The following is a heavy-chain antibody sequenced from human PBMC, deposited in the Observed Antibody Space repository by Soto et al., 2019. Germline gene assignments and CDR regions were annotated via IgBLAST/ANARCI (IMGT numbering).Heavy chain of an antibody. V-gene: IGHV1-69*13. Sequence: SVKVSCKASGGTFSSYAISWVRQAPGQGLEWMGGIIPIVGTANYAQKFQGRVTITADESTSTAYMELSSLRSEDTAVYYCAIPKRYGGNSGGDAFDIWGQGTMVTVSS. D-gene: IGHD2-21*02. CDR1: GGTFSSYA. CDR3: AIPKRYGGNSGGDAFDI. J-gene: IGHJ3*02. CDR2: IIPIVGTA.